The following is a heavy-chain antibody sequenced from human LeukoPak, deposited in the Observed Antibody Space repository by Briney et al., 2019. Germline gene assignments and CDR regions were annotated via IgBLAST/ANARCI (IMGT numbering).Heavy chain of an antibody. CDR3: ARGTGYSSSWTPNQPFDY. V-gene: IGHV1-2*02. J-gene: IGHJ4*02. Sequence: ASVKVSCKASGYTFTGDYVHWARQAPGQGLEWMGWINPNSGGTSYAQRFQGRVTMTRDTSISTAYMELSSLRSDDTAVYYCARGTGYSSSWTPNQPFDYWGQGTLVTVSS. D-gene: IGHD6-13*01. CDR1: GYTFTGDY. CDR2: INPNSGGT.